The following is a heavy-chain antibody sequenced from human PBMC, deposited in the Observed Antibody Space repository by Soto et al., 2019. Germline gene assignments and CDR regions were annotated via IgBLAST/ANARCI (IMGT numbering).Heavy chain of an antibody. CDR2: IYYSGST. V-gene: IGHV4-30-4*01. D-gene: IGHD4-4*01. CDR3: ARLIGSNPVLDY. CDR1: GGSISSGDYY. J-gene: IGHJ4*02. Sequence: QVQLQESGPGLVKPSETLSLTCTVSGGSISSGDYYWSWIRQPPGKGLEWIGYIYYSGSTYYNPSLKSRVTISVDTSKNQFSLGLSSVTAADTAVYFCARLIGSNPVLDYWGQGTLVTVSS.